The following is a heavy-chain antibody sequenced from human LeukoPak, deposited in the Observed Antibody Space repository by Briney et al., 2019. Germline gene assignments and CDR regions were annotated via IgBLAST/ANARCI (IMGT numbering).Heavy chain of an antibody. CDR3: ARAGTTSDYYYYYMDV. Sequence: GGSLRLSCVASGFTVSSYYVSWVRQAPGKGLEWVSVIYSGGSTYYADSVEGRFTVSRDNSKNTLYLEMKSLRADDTAVYYCARAGTTSDYYYYYMDVWGKGTTVTVSS. D-gene: IGHD1-7*01. CDR2: IYSGGST. V-gene: IGHV3-53*01. CDR1: GFTVSSYY. J-gene: IGHJ6*03.